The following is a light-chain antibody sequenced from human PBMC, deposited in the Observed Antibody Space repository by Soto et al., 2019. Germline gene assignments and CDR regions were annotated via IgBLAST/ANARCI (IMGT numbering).Light chain of an antibody. J-gene: IGKJ4*01. CDR1: QTISTD. CDR3: QQNNKWPPVT. Sequence: EVVMTQSPATVSVFPGEGVTPSCRASQTISTDLAWYQQKPGQAPRLLIYGASTRATGVPDRFSGGGSGTEFTLTISSLQSEDFAFYYCQQNNKWPPVTFGGGTKVDIK. CDR2: GAS. V-gene: IGKV3-15*01.